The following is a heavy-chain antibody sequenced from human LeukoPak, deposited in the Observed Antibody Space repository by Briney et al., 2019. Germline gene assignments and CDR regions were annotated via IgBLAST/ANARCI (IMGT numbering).Heavy chain of an antibody. CDR3: ARDHGDYDSSGYYSTYFQH. V-gene: IGHV1-18*01. J-gene: IGHJ1*01. CDR1: GYTFTSYG. Sequence: ASXXVSRKASGYTFTSYGISWVRQAPGQGLEWRGWISAYNGNTNYAQNLPGTVTMPTDTSTSTAYMELRSLRSDHTAVYYCARDHGDYDSSGYYSTYFQHWGQGTLVTDSS. CDR2: ISAYNGNT. D-gene: IGHD3-22*01.